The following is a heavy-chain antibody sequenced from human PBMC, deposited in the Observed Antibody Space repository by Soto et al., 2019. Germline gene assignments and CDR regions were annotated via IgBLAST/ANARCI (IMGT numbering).Heavy chain of an antibody. Sequence: GGSLRLSCAASGFTFSTFAMSWVRQAPGKGLEWVSTISGGGDGTYYADSVKGRFTISRDNSKNTMYLQMDSLRAEDTAVYYCAKDRPTTSSSKMDVWGKGTTVTVAS. CDR3: AKDRPTTSSSKMDV. V-gene: IGHV3-23*01. CDR2: ISGGGDGT. CDR1: GFTFSTFA. D-gene: IGHD6-6*01. J-gene: IGHJ6*04.